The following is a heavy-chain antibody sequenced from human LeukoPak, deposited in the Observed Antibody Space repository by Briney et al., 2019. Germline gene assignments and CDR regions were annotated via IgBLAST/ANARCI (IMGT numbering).Heavy chain of an antibody. Sequence: QPGGSLRLSCAASGFIVSSNYMSWVRQAPGKGLERVSVIYSGGSTYYADSVKGRFTISRDNYKNTLYLQMNSLRAEDTAVYYCARSPWGITMIAEAWGQGTLVTVSS. CDR3: ARSPWGITMIAEA. D-gene: IGHD3-22*01. J-gene: IGHJ5*02. CDR2: IYSGGST. V-gene: IGHV3-53*01. CDR1: GFIVSSNY.